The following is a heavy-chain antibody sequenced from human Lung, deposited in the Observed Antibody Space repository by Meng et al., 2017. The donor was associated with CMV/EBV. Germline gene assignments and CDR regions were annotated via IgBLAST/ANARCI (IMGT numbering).Heavy chain of an antibody. CDR1: GFTVRNTY. CDR2: IYIGDTT. D-gene: IGHD6-13*01. V-gene: IGHV3-53*01. Sequence: GESLKISCAASGFTVRNTYMNWVRRAPGKGLEWVSTIYIGDTTYYTDSVKGRFTISRDTSKNTLYLQMNSLRVEDTAVYYCARGLAADGIFDSWGQGTRVTVSS. J-gene: IGHJ4*02. CDR3: ARGLAADGIFDS.